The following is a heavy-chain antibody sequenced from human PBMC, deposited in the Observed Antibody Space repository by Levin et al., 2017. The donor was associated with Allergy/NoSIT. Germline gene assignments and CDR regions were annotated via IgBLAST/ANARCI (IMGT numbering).Heavy chain of an antibody. CDR3: ARTYCSSGRCYGRGWSFDT. CDR1: GFSLSTSGMR. D-gene: IGHD2-15*01. J-gene: IGHJ5*02. V-gene: IGHV2-70*04. CDR2: IDWDDEK. Sequence: SGPTLVKPTETLRLTCTFSGFSLSTSGMRVSWIRQSPGEALEWLARIDWDDEKFYRTSLKTRLSLSKDTSKNHVVLTLTNMDPVDTATYYCARTYCSSGRCYGRGWSFDTWGQGTLVTVSS.